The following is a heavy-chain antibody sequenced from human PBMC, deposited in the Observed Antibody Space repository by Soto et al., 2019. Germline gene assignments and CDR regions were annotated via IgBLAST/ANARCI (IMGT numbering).Heavy chain of an antibody. CDR2: IGDSGHTT. D-gene: IGHD5-12*01. V-gene: IGHV3-23*01. J-gene: IGHJ4*02. CDR3: SKRPINAPGFFDF. CDR1: GFTFSTYA. Sequence: GGSLGLSCAASGFTFSTYAMSWVRQAPGKGLEWVSAIGDSGHTTYYADSVKGRFTISRDNSKNTLYLQMSSLRAEDTAVYYFSKRPINAPGFFDFCGQRNLVRVSS.